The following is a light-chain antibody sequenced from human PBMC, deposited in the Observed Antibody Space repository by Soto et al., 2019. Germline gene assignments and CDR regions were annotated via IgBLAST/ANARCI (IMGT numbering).Light chain of an antibody. CDR3: QQYGSSPRT. J-gene: IGKJ2*01. V-gene: IGKV3-20*01. CDR1: QSISSSY. Sequence: EIVLTQSPGTLSLSPGERATLSCRVSQSISSSYLAWYQQKPGQAPRLLIYGASSRATGIPDRFSGSGSGTDFTLTISRLEPEDFAVYYCQQYGSSPRTFGQGTKLEIQ. CDR2: GAS.